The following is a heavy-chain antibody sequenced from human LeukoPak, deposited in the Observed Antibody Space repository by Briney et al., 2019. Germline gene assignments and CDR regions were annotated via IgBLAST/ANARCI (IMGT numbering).Heavy chain of an antibody. CDR1: GGTFSSYS. CDR3: ARDEWELLDFQH. J-gene: IGHJ1*01. D-gene: IGHD1-26*01. CDR2: IIPIFGTA. Sequence: GASVKVSCKASGGTFSSYSISWVRQAPGQGLECMGGIIPIFGTANYAQKFQGRVTITADKSTSTAYMELSSLRSEDTAVYYCARDEWELLDFQHWGQGTLVTVSS. V-gene: IGHV1-69*06.